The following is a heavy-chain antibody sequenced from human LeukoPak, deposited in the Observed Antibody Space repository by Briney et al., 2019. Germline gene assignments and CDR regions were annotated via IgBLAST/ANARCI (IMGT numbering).Heavy chain of an antibody. CDR2: ISGSGGST. J-gene: IGHJ4*02. V-gene: IGHV3-23*01. CDR3: AKFYDILTGYFDY. CDR1: GFTFSSYA. Sequence: PGGSLRLSCAASGFTFSSYAMSWVRQAPGKGLEWVSAISGSGGSTYYADSVKGRFTISRDNSKNTLFLQMNSLRAEDTAVYYCAKFYDILTGYFDYWGQGTLVTVSS. D-gene: IGHD3-9*01.